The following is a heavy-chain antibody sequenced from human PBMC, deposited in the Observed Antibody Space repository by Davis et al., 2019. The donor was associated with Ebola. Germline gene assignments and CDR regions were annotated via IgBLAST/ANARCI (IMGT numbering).Heavy chain of an antibody. V-gene: IGHV3-7*01. CDR1: GFTFSSYW. D-gene: IGHD4/OR15-4a*01. CDR2: IRQDGSEE. CDR3: TKTISATPGDY. Sequence: GGSLRLSCAASGFTFSSYWMSWVRQAPGEGLEWVANIRQDGSEEYYMDSVKGRVTISRDNAKNSLFLQMNSLRVEDTALYYCTKTISATPGDYWGQGTLVTVSS. J-gene: IGHJ4*02.